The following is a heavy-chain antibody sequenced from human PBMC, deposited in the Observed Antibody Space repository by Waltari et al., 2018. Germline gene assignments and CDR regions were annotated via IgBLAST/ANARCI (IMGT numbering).Heavy chain of an antibody. CDR1: GASLISSSHF. CDR3: ARHERGWQVVKNSHFDY. D-gene: IGHD6-19*01. V-gene: IGHV4-39*01. Sequence: HLQESGPKLVKPSETLSVICSVSGASLISSSHFWGWVRQPPGRGMEWIGNVYYTGIAFYNPSLRSRVNISVDTSKNEFSLSLTSVTAADTSVYFCARHERGWQVVKNSHFDYWGQGILVSVSS. J-gene: IGHJ4*02. CDR2: VYYTGIA.